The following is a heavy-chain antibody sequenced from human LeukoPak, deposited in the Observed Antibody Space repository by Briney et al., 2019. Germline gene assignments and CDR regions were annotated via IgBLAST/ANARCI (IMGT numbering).Heavy chain of an antibody. V-gene: IGHV1-2*02. CDR1: GYTFTGYY. D-gene: IGHD3-10*01. Sequence: ASVKVSCKASGYTFTGYYMHWVRQAPVQGLEWMGWINPNSGGTNYAQKFQGRVTMTRDTSISTAYMELSRLRSDDTAVYYCARDLFKYGSGSYSHWGQGTLVTVSS. CDR2: INPNSGGT. CDR3: ARDLFKYGSGSYSH. J-gene: IGHJ4*02.